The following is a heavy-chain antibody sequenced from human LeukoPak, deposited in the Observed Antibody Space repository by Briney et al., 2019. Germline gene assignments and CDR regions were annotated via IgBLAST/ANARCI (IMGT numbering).Heavy chain of an antibody. V-gene: IGHV3-30*04. CDR1: GFTFSSYA. CDR2: ISYDGSNK. CDR3: ARAPLKLGYCSGGSCYGWFDP. D-gene: IGHD2-15*01. J-gene: IGHJ5*02. Sequence: GGSLTLSCAASGFTFSSYAMHGLRQAPGKGLEWVAFISYDGSNKYYADSVKGRFTIPRDNSKNTLYLQMNSLRAEDTAVYYCARAPLKLGYCSGGSCYGWFDPWGQGTLVTVSS.